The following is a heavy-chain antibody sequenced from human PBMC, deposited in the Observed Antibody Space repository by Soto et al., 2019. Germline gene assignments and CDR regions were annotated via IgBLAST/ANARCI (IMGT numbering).Heavy chain of an antibody. D-gene: IGHD2-15*01. Sequence: SETLSLTCTVSGAPITINYWSWIRQAPGKGLEWIGYIYYSGSTTYNPSLKSRVTMSADTSKDQFSLKLNSVTAADTAVYYCARDAGGPYDHWGAGILVTVSS. V-gene: IGHV4-59*01. CDR3: ARDAGGPYDH. CDR2: IYYSGST. J-gene: IGHJ4*01. CDR1: GAPITINY.